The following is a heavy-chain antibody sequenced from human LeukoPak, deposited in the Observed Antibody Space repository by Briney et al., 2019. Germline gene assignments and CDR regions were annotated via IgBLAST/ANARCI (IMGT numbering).Heavy chain of an antibody. CDR3: ARGTYDSSGPYYYYYYMDV. V-gene: IGHV4-59*01. Sequence: SETLSLTCAVYGGSFSGYYWSWIRQPPGKGLEWIGYIYYSGSTNYNPSLKSRVTISVDTSKNQFSLKLSSVTAADTAVYYCARGTYDSSGPYYYYYYMDVWGKGTTVTISS. J-gene: IGHJ6*03. CDR1: GGSFSGYY. D-gene: IGHD3-22*01. CDR2: IYYSGST.